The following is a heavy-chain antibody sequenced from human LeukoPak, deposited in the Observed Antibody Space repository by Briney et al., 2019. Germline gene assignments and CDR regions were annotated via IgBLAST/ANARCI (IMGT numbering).Heavy chain of an antibody. J-gene: IGHJ5*02. CDR1: GGSISSSSYY. V-gene: IGHV4-39*01. Sequence: KPSETLSLTCTVSGGSISSSSYYWGWIRQPPGKGLEWIGSIYYSGSTYYNPSLKSRVTISVDTSKNQFSLKLSSVTAADTAVYYCARGPANWLDPWGQGTLVAVSS. CDR3: ARGPANWLDP. CDR2: IYYSGST.